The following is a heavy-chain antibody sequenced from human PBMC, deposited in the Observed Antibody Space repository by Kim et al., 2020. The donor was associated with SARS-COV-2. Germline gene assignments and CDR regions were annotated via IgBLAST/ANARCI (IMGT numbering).Heavy chain of an antibody. CDR3: AKGSIAVAGHFDY. D-gene: IGHD6-19*01. V-gene: IGHV3-23*01. J-gene: IGHJ4*02. Sequence: DESVKARVTSYIDTSKNTLYLQMNSLRAEDTAVYYCAKGSIAVAGHFDYWGQGTLVTVSS.